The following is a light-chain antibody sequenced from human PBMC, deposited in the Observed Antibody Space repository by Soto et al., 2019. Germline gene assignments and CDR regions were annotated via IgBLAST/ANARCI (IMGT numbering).Light chain of an antibody. Sequence: EIVMTQTPLSSPVTLGQPASISCRSSQSLVHGDGNTYLSWLQQRPGQPPRLLIYQISNRFSGVPDRFSGSGAGTDFTLKISRVEGEDAGIYYCMQATQFPLTFGGGTKVEIK. V-gene: IGKV2-24*01. CDR3: MQATQFPLT. CDR1: QSLVHGDGNTY. J-gene: IGKJ4*01. CDR2: QIS.